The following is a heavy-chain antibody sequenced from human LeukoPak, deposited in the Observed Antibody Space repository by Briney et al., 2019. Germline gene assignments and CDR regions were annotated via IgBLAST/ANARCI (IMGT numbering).Heavy chain of an antibody. CDR3: ARGSRTIAFDY. Sequence: SETLSLTCAVYGGSFSGYYWSWIRQPPGKGLEWIGEINHSGSTNYNPSLKSRVTISVDTSKNQFSLKLSSVTAADTAVYYCARGSRTIAFDYWGQGTLVTASS. J-gene: IGHJ4*02. CDR1: GGSFSGYY. V-gene: IGHV4-34*01. CDR2: INHSGST. D-gene: IGHD2-2*01.